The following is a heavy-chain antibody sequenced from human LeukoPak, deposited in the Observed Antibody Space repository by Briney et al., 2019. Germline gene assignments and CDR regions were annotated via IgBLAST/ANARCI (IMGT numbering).Heavy chain of an antibody. J-gene: IGHJ6*02. CDR1: GFTFSSYS. V-gene: IGHV3-21*01. CDR2: ISSSSSYI. CDR3: ARDTCSGGSCYYYYGMDV. D-gene: IGHD2-15*01. Sequence: GGSLRLSCAASGFTFSSYSMNWVRQAPGKGLEWVSSISSSSSYIYYADSVKGRFTISRDNAKNSLYLQMSSLRAEDTAVYYCARDTCSGGSCYYYYGMDVWGQGTTVTVSS.